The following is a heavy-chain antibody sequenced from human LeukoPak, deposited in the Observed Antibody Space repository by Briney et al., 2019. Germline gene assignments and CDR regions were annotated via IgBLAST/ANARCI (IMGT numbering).Heavy chain of an antibody. V-gene: IGHV4-30-2*01. CDR1: GGSISSGGYS. CDR3: ARGGYCSSTSCFYWFDP. D-gene: IGHD2-2*01. J-gene: IGHJ5*02. CDR2: IYDSGST. Sequence: SSQTLSLTCAVSGGSISSGGYSWSWIRQPPGKGLEWIGYIYDSGSTYYNPSLKSRVTISVDRSKNQFSLKLSSVTAADTAVYYCARGGYCSSTSCFYWFDPWGQGTLVTVSS.